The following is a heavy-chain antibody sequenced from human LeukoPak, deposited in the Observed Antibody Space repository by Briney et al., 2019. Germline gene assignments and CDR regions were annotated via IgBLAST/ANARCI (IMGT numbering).Heavy chain of an antibody. J-gene: IGHJ4*02. D-gene: IGHD3-10*01. CDR3: AKDRGLGAWFGELGPFDY. V-gene: IGHV3-30*18. Sequence: GGSLRLSCAASGFTFSSYGMHWVRQAPGKGLEWVAVISYDGSNKYYADSVKGRFTISRDNSKNTLYLQMNSLRAEDTAVYYCAKDRGLGAWFGELGPFDYWGQGTLVTVSS. CDR2: ISYDGSNK. CDR1: GFTFSSYG.